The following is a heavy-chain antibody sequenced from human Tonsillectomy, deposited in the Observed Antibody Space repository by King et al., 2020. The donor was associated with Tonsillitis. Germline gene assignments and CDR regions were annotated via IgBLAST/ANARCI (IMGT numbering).Heavy chain of an antibody. CDR1: GFNFNSYW. V-gene: IGHV3-7*01. D-gene: IGHD2-2*01. CDR3: VRDAMRGGDFDY. J-gene: IGHJ4*02. CDR2: IKEDGSEK. Sequence: VQLVESGGGLVQPGGSLRLSCAASGFNFNSYWMVWVRQAPGKGLEWVANIKEDGSEKYFVDSVRGRFTISRDNAKNSLYLQMSSLRAEDTAVYYCVRDAMRGGDFDYWGQGTLVTVSS.